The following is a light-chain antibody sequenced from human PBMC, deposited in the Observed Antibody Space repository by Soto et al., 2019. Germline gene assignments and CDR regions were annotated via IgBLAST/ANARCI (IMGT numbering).Light chain of an antibody. CDR3: QQYKNWPPLT. CDR2: GAP. J-gene: IGKJ4*01. Sequence: EIVMTQSPATLSVSPGETATLSCRASQSVSSNLAWYQQKPGQAPSLLIYGAPTRATDIPPRFSGSGSGTEFTLTITSLQSEDFAVYYCQQYKNWPPLTFGGGTKVEIK. V-gene: IGKV3-15*01. CDR1: QSVSSN.